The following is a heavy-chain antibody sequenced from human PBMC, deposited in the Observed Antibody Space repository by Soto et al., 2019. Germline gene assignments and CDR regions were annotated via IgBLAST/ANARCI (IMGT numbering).Heavy chain of an antibody. V-gene: IGHV4-59*01. J-gene: IGHJ5*02. D-gene: IGHD3-10*01. CDR2: IYYSGST. Sequence: QVQLQESGPGLVKPSETLSLTCTVSGGSISSYYWSWIRQPPGTGLGWIGYIYYSGSTNYNPSLKSRVPISVDTSKNQFSLKLSSVTAADTAVYYCARDRPRDSYGSGTNWFDPWGQGTLVTVSS. CDR1: GGSISSYY. CDR3: ARDRPRDSYGSGTNWFDP.